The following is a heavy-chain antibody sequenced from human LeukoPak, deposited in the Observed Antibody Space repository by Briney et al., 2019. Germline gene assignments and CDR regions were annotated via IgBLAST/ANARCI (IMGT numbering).Heavy chain of an antibody. Sequence: SETLSLTCTVSGGSISSYYWSWIRQPPGKGLEWIGYIYTSGSTNYNPSLKSRVTISVDTSKNQFSLKLSSVTAADTAVYYCARRKSDYRGADAFDIWGQGTMVTVSS. CDR1: GGSISSYY. CDR2: IYTSGST. CDR3: ARRKSDYRGADAFDI. V-gene: IGHV4-4*09. D-gene: IGHD4-17*01. J-gene: IGHJ3*02.